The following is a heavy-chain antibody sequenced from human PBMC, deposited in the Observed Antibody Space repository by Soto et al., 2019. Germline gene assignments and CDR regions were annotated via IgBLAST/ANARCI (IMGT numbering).Heavy chain of an antibody. CDR2: IKSKTDGGTT. CDR3: TTGERPEFGELSYYYYGMDV. V-gene: IGHV3-15*07. CDR1: GFTFSNAW. Sequence: GGSLRLSCAASGFTFSNAWMNWVRQAPGKGLEWVGRIKSKTDGGTTDYAAPVKGRFTISRDDSKNTLYLQMNSLKTEDTAVYYCTTGERPEFGELSYYYYGMDVWGQGTTVTVSS. D-gene: IGHD3-10*01. J-gene: IGHJ6*02.